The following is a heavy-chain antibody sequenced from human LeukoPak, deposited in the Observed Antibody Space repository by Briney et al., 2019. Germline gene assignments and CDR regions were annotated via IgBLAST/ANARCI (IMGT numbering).Heavy chain of an antibody. Sequence: GGSLRLSCTASGFTFGDYAMSWVRQAPGKGLEWVGFIRSKAYGGTTEYASSVKGRFTISRDDSKSIAYLQMNSLKTEDTAVYYCARGGYSGGWYAGYWGQGTLVTVSS. CDR2: IRSKAYGGTT. CDR3: ARGGYSGGWYAGY. CDR1: GFTFGDYA. D-gene: IGHD6-19*01. V-gene: IGHV3-49*04. J-gene: IGHJ4*02.